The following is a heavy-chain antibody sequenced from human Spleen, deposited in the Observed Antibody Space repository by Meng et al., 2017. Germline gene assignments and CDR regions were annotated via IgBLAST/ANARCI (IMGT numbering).Heavy chain of an antibody. CDR3: VKHSSDWSLDS. J-gene: IGHJ4*02. V-gene: IGHV1-46*01. CDR1: GYTFTTYF. D-gene: IGHD6-19*01. CDR2: INPGGVST. Sequence: QVQLVQAGADVKKPGASVKVSCKASGYTFTTYFLHWVRQAPGQGLEWVGTINPGGVSTNYALNLQGRVSMTRDTSTSTVYMELRSLRSDDSALYYCVKHSSDWSLDSWGQGTLVTVSS.